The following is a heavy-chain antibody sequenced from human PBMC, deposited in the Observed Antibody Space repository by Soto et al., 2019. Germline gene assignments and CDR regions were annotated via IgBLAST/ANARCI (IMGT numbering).Heavy chain of an antibody. CDR1: VFTFSSYG. V-gene: IGHV3-30*18. CDR3: AKDRRNYEDPFDY. CDR2: ISYDGSNK. D-gene: IGHD1-7*01. Sequence: PGGSLRLSCADSVFTFSSYGMHWVRQAPGKGLEWVAVISYDGSNKYYADSVKGRFTISRDNSKNTLYLQMNSLRAEDTAVYYCAKDRRNYEDPFDYWGQGTLVSVSS. J-gene: IGHJ4*02.